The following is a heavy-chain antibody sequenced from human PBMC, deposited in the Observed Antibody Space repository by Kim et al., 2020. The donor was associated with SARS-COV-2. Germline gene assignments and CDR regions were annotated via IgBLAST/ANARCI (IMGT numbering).Heavy chain of an antibody. CDR3: ARPSSSNTWYYFDY. V-gene: IGHV3-7*03. CDR1: GFTFSSYW. Sequence: GGSLRLSFAVSGFTFSSYWVSWVRQAPGKGLEWVANIKEDGSAKYYVDSVKGRFTISRDNAKNSLYLQMNSLRAEDTAVYYCARPSSSNTWYYFDYWGQGALVTVSS. CDR2: IKEDGSAK. J-gene: IGHJ4*02. D-gene: IGHD2-15*01.